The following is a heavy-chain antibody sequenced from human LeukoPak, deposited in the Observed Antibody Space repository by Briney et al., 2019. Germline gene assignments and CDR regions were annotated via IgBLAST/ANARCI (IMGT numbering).Heavy chain of an antibody. CDR1: GGSISSGGNY. Sequence: SETLSLTCTVSGGSISSGGNYWSWIRQHPGKGLEWIGYIYYSGSTYYNPSLKSRVTISVDTSKNQFSLKLSSVTAADTAVYYCARDSGCSGGSCYSGLDYWGQGTLVTVSS. J-gene: IGHJ4*02. CDR3: ARDSGCSGGSCYSGLDY. CDR2: IYYSGST. D-gene: IGHD2-15*01. V-gene: IGHV4-31*03.